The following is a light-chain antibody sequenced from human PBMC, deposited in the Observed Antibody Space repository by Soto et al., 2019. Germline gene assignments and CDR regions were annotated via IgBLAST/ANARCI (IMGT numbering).Light chain of an antibody. V-gene: IGKV3-15*01. J-gene: IGKJ3*01. CDR3: QQYNNWPVFT. Sequence: EIVLTQSPGTLSLSPGERAILSCRASQSVNSNYLAWYQQKPGQAPRLLIYGASSRATGVPARFSGSGSGAEYTLTISSLQSEDFAVYYCQQYNNWPVFTFGPGTRVDFK. CDR2: GAS. CDR1: QSVNSN.